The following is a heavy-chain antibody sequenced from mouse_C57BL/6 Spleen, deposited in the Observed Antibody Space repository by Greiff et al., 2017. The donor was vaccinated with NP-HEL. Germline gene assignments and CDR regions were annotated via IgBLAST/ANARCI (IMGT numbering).Heavy chain of an antibody. CDR2: IDPNSGGT. Sequence: QVQLQQPGAELVKPGASVKLSCKASGYTFTSYWMHWVKQRPGRGLEWIGRIDPNSGGTKHNEKFKSKATLTVYKPSSTAYMQLSSLPSEDSAVYYCARTYGSSYWYFDVWGTGTTVTVSS. CDR3: ARTYGSSYWYFDV. J-gene: IGHJ1*03. CDR1: GYTFTSYW. D-gene: IGHD1-1*01. V-gene: IGHV1-72*01.